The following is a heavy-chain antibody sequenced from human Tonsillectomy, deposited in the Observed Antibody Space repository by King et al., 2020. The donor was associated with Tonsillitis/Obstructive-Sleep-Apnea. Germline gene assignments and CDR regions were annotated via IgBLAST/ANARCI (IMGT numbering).Heavy chain of an antibody. J-gene: IGHJ3*02. D-gene: IGHD1-14*01. CDR1: GLTFSDYY. Sequence: VQLVESGGGLVKPGGSLRLSCAASGLTFSDYYMSWIRQAPGKGLEWVSYISSSGRNRYYAESVKGRFTISRDNDKNSLYLQMNSLRAEDTAVYYCARARDNWNHDAFFIWGQGTMVTVSS. CDR3: ARARDNWNHDAFFI. V-gene: IGHV3-11*01. CDR2: ISSSGRNR.